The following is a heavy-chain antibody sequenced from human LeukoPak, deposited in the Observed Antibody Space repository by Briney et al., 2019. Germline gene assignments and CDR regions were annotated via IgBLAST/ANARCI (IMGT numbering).Heavy chain of an antibody. CDR2: IKQDGSEK. CDR3: ARDRPQQWLVRGQRGYYYYMDV. Sequence: GGSLRLSCAASGFTFSTYYMSWVRQAPGTGLEWVANIKQDGSEKYYVDSVKGRFTISRDNAKNSLYLQMNSLRAEDTAVYYCARDRPQQWLVRGQRGYYYYMDVWGKGTTVTISS. V-gene: IGHV3-7*01. J-gene: IGHJ6*03. CDR1: GFTFSTYY. D-gene: IGHD6-19*01.